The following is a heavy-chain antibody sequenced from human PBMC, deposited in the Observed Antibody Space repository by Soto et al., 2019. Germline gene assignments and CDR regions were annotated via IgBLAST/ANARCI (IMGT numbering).Heavy chain of an antibody. CDR1: GGSISSSSYY. CDR3: ACFPRQYSGSPYYYYGMDV. CDR2: IYYSGST. J-gene: IGHJ6*02. V-gene: IGHV4-39*01. D-gene: IGHD1-26*01. Sequence: SETLSLTCTVSGGSISSSSYYWGWIRQPPGKGLEWIGSIYYSGSTYYNPSLKSRVTISVDTSKNQFSLKLSSVTAADTAVYYCACFPRQYSGSPYYYYGMDVWGQGTTVTVSS.